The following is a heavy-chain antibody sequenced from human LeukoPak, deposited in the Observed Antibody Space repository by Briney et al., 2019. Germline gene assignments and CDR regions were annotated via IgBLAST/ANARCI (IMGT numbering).Heavy chain of an antibody. CDR1: VGSISSYY. CDR2: IYTSETT. CDR3: ARHTDNKSPVDL. V-gene: IGHV4-4*08. Sequence: SETLSLTCTVSVGSISSYYWSWIRQAPGKGLEWIGYIYTSETTNYNPSLKSRVTISVDTSKNQLSLKLNSVTAADTAVYYCARHTDNKSPVDLRGQGTLVNGS. D-gene: IGHD1-14*01. J-gene: IGHJ5*02.